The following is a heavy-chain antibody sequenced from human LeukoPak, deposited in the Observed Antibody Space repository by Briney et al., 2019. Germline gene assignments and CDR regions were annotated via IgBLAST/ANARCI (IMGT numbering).Heavy chain of an antibody. D-gene: IGHD6-6*01. V-gene: IGHV4-38-2*01. CDR3: ARMEYSSSWDNWFDP. J-gene: IGHJ5*02. CDR1: GYSISSGYY. Sequence: SETLSLTCAVSGYSISSGYYWAWIRQPPGKGLEWIGSIYHSGSTYYNPSLESRVTISVDTSKNQFSLKLSSVTAADTAVYYCARMEYSSSWDNWFDPWGQGTLVTVSS. CDR2: IYHSGST.